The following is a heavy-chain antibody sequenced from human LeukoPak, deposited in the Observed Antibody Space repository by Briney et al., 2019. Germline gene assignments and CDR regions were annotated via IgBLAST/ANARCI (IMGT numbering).Heavy chain of an antibody. CDR2: INHSGST. J-gene: IGHJ5*02. Sequence: TSETLSLTCAVYGGSFSGYYWSWIRQPPGKGLEWIGEINHSGSTNYNPSLKSRVTISVDTSKNQFSLKLSSVTAADTAVYYCARHRRGSTMVRGVYWFDPWGQGTLVTVSS. V-gene: IGHV4-34*01. D-gene: IGHD3-10*01. CDR1: GGSFSGYY. CDR3: ARHRRGSTMVRGVYWFDP.